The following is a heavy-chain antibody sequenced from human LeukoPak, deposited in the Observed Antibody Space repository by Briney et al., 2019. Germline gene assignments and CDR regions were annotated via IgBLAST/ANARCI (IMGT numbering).Heavy chain of an antibody. J-gene: IGHJ4*02. CDR2: INHSGST. CDR3: ARRSGSGSEVDY. V-gene: IGHV4-34*01. D-gene: IGHD3-10*01. Sequence: PSETLSLTCAVYGGSFSGYYWSWIRQPPGKGLEWIGEINHSGSTNYNPSLKSRVTISVDTSKDQFSLKLSSVTAADTAVYYCARRSGSGSEVDYWGQGTLVTVSS. CDR1: GGSFSGYY.